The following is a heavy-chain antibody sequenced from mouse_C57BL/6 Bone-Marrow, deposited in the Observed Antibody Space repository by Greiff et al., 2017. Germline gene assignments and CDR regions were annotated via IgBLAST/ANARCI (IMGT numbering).Heavy chain of an antibody. J-gene: IGHJ3*01. D-gene: IGHD1-1*01. CDR1: GYTFTSYW. CDR3: AMYYGSSYPFAY. Sequence: QVQLQQPGAELVKPGASVKLSCKASGYTFTSYWMQWVKQRLGQGLVWIGEIDPSDSNPNYNQKFKGQATLTVDTSSSTAYMQLSSLTSEDSAVYYCAMYYGSSYPFAYWGQGTLVTVSA. CDR2: IDPSDSNP. V-gene: IGHV1-50*01.